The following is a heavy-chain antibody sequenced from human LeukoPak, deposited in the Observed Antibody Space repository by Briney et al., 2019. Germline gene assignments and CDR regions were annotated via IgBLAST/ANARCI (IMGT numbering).Heavy chain of an antibody. CDR2: ISWNSGGI. D-gene: IGHD3-22*01. J-gene: IGHJ4*02. CDR3: AKDIGRINYYDSRGHFDY. V-gene: IGHV3-9*01. Sequence: PGRSLRLSCAASGFTFDDYAMHWVRQAPGKGLEWVSGISWNSGGIGYADSVKGRFTISRDNAKNSLYLQMNSLRAEDTALYYCAKDIGRINYYDSRGHFDYWGQGTLVTVSS. CDR1: GFTFDDYA.